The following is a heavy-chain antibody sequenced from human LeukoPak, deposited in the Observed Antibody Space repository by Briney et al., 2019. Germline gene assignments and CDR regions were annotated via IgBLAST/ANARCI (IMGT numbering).Heavy chain of an antibody. CDR2: VKSKTDGGTT. CDR1: GFTFRKAW. D-gene: IGHD1-26*01. Sequence: GGSLRISFAASGFTFRKAWMSWVRQAPGKGLEWVGRVKSKTDGGTTDYAAPVKGRFTISRDDSKNTLYLQMNGLKTDDTAVYYCTTAGPSGSYYEIVNYWGQGTLVTVSS. J-gene: IGHJ4*02. V-gene: IGHV3-15*01. CDR3: TTAGPSGSYYEIVNY.